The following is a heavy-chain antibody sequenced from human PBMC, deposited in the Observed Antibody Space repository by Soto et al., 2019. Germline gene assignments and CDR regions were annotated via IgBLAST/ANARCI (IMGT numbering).Heavy chain of an antibody. CDR2: IKQDGSEK. D-gene: IGHD3-22*01. V-gene: IGHV3-7*03. CDR1: GFTFSSYW. Sequence: PGGSLRLSCAASGFTFSSYWMSWVRQAPGKGLEWVANIKQDGSEKYYVDSVKGRFTISRDNAKNSLYLQMNSLRAEDTAVYYCARTRAYDSSGYYTFDYWGQGTLVTVSS. J-gene: IGHJ4*02. CDR3: ARTRAYDSSGYYTFDY.